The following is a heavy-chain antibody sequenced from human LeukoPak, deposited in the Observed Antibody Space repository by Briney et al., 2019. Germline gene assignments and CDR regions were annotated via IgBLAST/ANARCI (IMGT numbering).Heavy chain of an antibody. CDR2: INPSVGTT. CDR1: GYTFLSYY. D-gene: IGHD2-8*01. J-gene: IGHJ6*03. Sequence: ASVKVSCKTAGYTFLSYYVHWVRQAPGQGLEWMGIINPSVGTTSYAQQFQGRVTITRDTSTSTVYMELSSLRSDDTAVYYCARGGLRVMVYRLYYMDVWGKGTTVTVSS. CDR3: ARGGLRVMVYRLYYMDV. V-gene: IGHV1-46*01.